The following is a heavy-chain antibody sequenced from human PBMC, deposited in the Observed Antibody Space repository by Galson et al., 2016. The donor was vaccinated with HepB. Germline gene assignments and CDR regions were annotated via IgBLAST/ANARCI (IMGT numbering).Heavy chain of an antibody. CDR3: ARGRNSAFDS. Sequence: CAISGDSVSRNGVAWNWIRQSPSRGLEWLGRTYYSSRWNNDYSASVKSRITINLDTPNNLFSLQLSSVTPEDTAVYYCARGRNSAFDSWGQGILVTVSS. D-gene: IGHD1-14*01. CDR1: GDSVSRNGVA. J-gene: IGHJ4*02. V-gene: IGHV6-1*01. CDR2: TYYSSRWNN.